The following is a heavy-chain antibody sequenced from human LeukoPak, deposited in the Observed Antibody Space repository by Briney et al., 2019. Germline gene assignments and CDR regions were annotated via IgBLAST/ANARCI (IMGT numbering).Heavy chain of an antibody. CDR2: IYSGGNT. V-gene: IGHV3-53*01. J-gene: IGHJ4*02. CDR1: GLTVNNNY. CDR3: ARVTGPTSTVVRGVIIPAFDY. D-gene: IGHD3-10*01. Sequence: GGSLRLSCAASGLTVNNNYMSWVRQAPGKGLEWVSIIYSGGNTYYADSVKGRFTISRDNSKNTLYLQMNSLRAEDTAVYYCARVTGPTSTVVRGVIIPAFDYWGQGTLVTVSS.